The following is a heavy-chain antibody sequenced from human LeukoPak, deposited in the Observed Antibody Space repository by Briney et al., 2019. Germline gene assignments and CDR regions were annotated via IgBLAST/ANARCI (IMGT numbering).Heavy chain of an antibody. CDR2: INPNSGGT. CDR1: GYTFIGYY. J-gene: IGHJ3*02. Sequence: ASVKVSCKASGYTFIGYYLHWLRQAPGQGPEGMGWINPNSGGTNYSEKFQGRVTMTRDMSISTAYMELSRLRSDDTAVYYCARGSGYDFRAFDIWGQGTMVTVSS. V-gene: IGHV1-2*02. CDR3: ARGSGYDFRAFDI. D-gene: IGHD5-12*01.